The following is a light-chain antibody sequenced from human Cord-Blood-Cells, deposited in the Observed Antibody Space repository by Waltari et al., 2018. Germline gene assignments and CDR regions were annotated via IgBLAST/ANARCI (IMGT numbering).Light chain of an antibody. V-gene: IGKV1-39*01. Sequence: DIQMTQSPSSLSASVGDRVTITCRASQSISSYLNWYQQKPGKAPKLLIYAESSLQRGVPSRFSGSGSGTDFTLTISSLQPEDFATYYCQQSYSTLTFGGGTKVEIK. CDR1: QSISSY. J-gene: IGKJ4*01. CDR2: AES. CDR3: QQSYSTLT.